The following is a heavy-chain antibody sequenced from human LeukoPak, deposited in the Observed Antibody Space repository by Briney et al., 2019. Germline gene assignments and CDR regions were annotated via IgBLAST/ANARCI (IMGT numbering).Heavy chain of an antibody. V-gene: IGHV3-7*01. J-gene: IGHJ3*02. CDR3: ARRLYSYGPSFAFDI. CDR1: GFTFSSYW. D-gene: IGHD5-18*01. CDR2: IKQDGSEK. Sequence: PGGSLRLSCAASGFTFSSYWMSWVRQAPGKGLEWVANIKQDGSEKYYVDSVKGRFTISRDNAKNSLYLQMNSLRAEDTAVYYCARRLYSYGPSFAFDIWGQGTMVTVSS.